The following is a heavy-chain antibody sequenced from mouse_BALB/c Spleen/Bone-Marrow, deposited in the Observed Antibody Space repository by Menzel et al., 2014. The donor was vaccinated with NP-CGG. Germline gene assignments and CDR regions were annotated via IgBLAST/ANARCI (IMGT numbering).Heavy chain of an antibody. CDR1: GFSLXDYG. CDR2: IWGVGTT. Sequence: VKLMESGPGLVAPSQRLSITCTVSGFSLXDYGVSWIRQPPGKGLEWLGVIWGVGTTYYNSALKSGLSISKDNSKSQVFLKMNSLQTDDTAIYYCAKIYYDFDGFAHWGQGTLVTVSA. V-gene: IGHV2-6-5*01. CDR3: AKIYYDFDGFAH. D-gene: IGHD2-4*01. J-gene: IGHJ3*01.